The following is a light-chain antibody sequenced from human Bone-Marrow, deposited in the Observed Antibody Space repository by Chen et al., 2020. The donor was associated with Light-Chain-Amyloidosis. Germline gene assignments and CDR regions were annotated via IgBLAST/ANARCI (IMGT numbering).Light chain of an antibody. CDR3: QQYYSAPFT. V-gene: IGKV4-1*01. J-gene: IGKJ3*01. CDR2: WAS. Sequence: DLVMTQSPDSLAVSLVERATINCKSSQSVLYSSNNKNYLAWYQQKPGQPPKLLISWASTRESGVTDRFTGSGCGTDFTRTISSLQAEDGAVYYCQQYYSAPFTFGPGTKVNIK. CDR1: QSVLYSSNNKNY.